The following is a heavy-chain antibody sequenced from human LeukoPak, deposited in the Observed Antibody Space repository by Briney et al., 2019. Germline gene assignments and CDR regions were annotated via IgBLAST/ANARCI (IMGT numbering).Heavy chain of an antibody. D-gene: IGHD3-16*01. CDR2: NNPYSGVT. Sequence: ASVRVSCKPSGYTFTGYYIHWVRQAPGQGLEWMGGNNPYSGVTNYAKKFQGRVTMTRDTSISTAYLELNRLTYDDTAVYYCARGGGLELWGWFDPWGQGTLVTVSS. J-gene: IGHJ5*02. CDR1: GYTFTGYY. CDR3: ARGGGLELWGWFDP. V-gene: IGHV1-2*02.